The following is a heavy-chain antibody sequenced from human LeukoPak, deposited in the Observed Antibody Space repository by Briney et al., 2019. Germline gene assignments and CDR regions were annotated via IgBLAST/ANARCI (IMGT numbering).Heavy chain of an antibody. CDR1: GFTFSSYA. J-gene: IGHJ4*02. CDR2: ISESGGST. V-gene: IGHV3-23*01. D-gene: IGHD3-10*01. Sequence: PGGSLRLSCAASGFTFSSYAMSWVRQAPGKGLEWVSGISESGGSTNYADSVKGRFTVSRDNYNRTLYLQMNSLRAEDTALYYCAKESGQSGSYLDYWGQGTLVTVSS. CDR3: AKESGQSGSYLDY.